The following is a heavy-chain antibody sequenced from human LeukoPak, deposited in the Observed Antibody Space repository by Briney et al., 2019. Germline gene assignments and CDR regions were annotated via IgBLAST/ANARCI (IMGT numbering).Heavy chain of an antibody. CDR1: GYTFTCYY. CDR3: ARDKPGRYNSGWSRLPRDY. J-gene: IGHJ4*02. V-gene: IGHV1-2*02. Sequence: ASVKVSCKASGYTFTCYYMHWVRQAPGQGLEWMGWINPNSGGTNYAQKFQGRVTMTRDTSISTAYMELSRLRSDDTAVYYCARDKPGRYNSGWSRLPRDYWGQGTLVTVSS. D-gene: IGHD6-19*01. CDR2: INPNSGGT.